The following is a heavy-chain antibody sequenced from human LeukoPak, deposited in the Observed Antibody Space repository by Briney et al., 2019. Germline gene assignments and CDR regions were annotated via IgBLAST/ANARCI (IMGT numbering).Heavy chain of an antibody. Sequence: ASETLSLTCTVSGGSISSYYWSWIRQPAGKGLEWIGRIYTSGSTNYNPSLKSRVTMSVDTSKNQFSLKLSSVTAADTAVYYCARGLRYFDWLNYYYMDVWGKGTTVTISS. CDR1: GGSISSYY. D-gene: IGHD3-9*01. V-gene: IGHV4-4*07. CDR3: ARGLRYFDWLNYYYMDV. CDR2: IYTSGST. J-gene: IGHJ6*03.